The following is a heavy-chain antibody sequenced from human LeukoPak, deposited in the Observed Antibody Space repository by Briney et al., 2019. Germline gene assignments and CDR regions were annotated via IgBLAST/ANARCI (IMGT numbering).Heavy chain of an antibody. Sequence: SETLSLTCAVYGGSFSGYYWSWIRQPPGKGLEWIGEINHGGSTNYNPSLKSRVTISVDTSKNQFSLKLSSVTAADTAVYYCARGRVVVVVAATAYFDYWGQGTLVTVSS. CDR3: ARGRVVVVVAATAYFDY. CDR1: GGSFSGYY. J-gene: IGHJ4*02. CDR2: INHGGST. D-gene: IGHD2-15*01. V-gene: IGHV4-34*01.